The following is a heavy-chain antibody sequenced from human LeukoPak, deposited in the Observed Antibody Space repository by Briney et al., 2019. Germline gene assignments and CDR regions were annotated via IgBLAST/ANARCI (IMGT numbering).Heavy chain of an antibody. Sequence: GRSLRLSCAASGFTFSSYAMHWVRQDPGKGLEWVAVISYDGSNKYYADSVKGRFTISRDNPKNTLYLQMNSLRAEDTAVYFCAREHGQYEILTGLHWGQGTLVTVSS. CDR2: ISYDGSNK. V-gene: IGHV3-30*04. J-gene: IGHJ4*02. CDR1: GFTFSSYA. D-gene: IGHD3-9*01. CDR3: AREHGQYEILTGLH.